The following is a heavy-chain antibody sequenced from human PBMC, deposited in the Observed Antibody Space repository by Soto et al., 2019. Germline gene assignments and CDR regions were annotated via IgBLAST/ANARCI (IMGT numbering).Heavy chain of an antibody. Sequence: QITLKESGPTLVKPTQTLTLTCTFSGFSLSSTRMAVGWIRQPPGQALEWLALIDWDDYKRYSPFLKSRLTIPKDSSKNQVVLTMSLIVPVDTARYYCAHIVVDGLGYYFDDWGQGTLVTVYS. J-gene: IGHJ4*02. CDR1: GFSLSSTRMA. CDR3: AHIVVDGLGYYFDD. CDR2: IDWDDYK. D-gene: IGHD6-19*01. V-gene: IGHV2-5*02.